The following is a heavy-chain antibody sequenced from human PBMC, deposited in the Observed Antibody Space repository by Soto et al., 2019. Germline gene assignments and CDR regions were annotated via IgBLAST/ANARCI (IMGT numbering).Heavy chain of an antibody. CDR1: GFPFSSYG. V-gene: IGHV3-30*18. CDR3: AKVTQSYNYYYYGMDV. D-gene: IGHD1-20*01. Sequence: GGSLRLSCAASGFPFSSYGMHWVRQAPGKGLEWVAVISYDGSNKYYADSVKGRFTISRDNSKNTLYLQMNSLRAEDTAVYYCAKVTQSYNYYYYGMDVWGQGTTVTVSS. CDR2: ISYDGSNK. J-gene: IGHJ6*02.